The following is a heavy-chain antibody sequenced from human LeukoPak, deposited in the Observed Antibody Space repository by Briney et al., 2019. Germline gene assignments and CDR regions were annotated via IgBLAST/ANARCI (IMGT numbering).Heavy chain of an antibody. CDR3: AREHCAGGYCYFLDY. V-gene: IGHV4-38-2*02. J-gene: IGHJ4*02. CDR1: DYPISSGYF. CDR2: ISHSGST. D-gene: IGHD2/OR15-2a*01. Sequence: SETLSLTCSVSDYPISSGYFWGWIRQPPGKGLEWIATISHSGSTYFNPSLKSRVIVSIDASKSQFSLNLTSVTAADTAVYFCAREHCAGGYCYFLDYWGQGTLVTASS.